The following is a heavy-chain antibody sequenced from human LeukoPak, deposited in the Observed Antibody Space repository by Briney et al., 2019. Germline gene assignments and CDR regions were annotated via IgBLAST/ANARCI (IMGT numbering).Heavy chain of an antibody. CDR3: AKDSHYYDSSGYLVI. V-gene: IGHV3-33*06. Sequence: GGSLRLSCAASGFTFSSYGMHWVRQAPGKGLEWVAVIWYDGSNKYYADSVKGRFTISRDNSKNTLYLQMNSLRAEDTAVYYCAKDSHYYDSSGYLVIWGQGTLVTVSS. CDR2: IWYDGSNK. D-gene: IGHD3-22*01. J-gene: IGHJ4*02. CDR1: GFTFSSYG.